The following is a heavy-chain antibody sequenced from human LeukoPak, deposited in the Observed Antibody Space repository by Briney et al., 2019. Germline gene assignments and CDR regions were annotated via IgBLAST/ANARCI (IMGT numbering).Heavy chain of an antibody. CDR2: IHPPDSDT. V-gene: IGHV5-51*01. CDR1: GYSFTSYW. D-gene: IGHD2-15*01. CDR3: SRWGGYCGCGICYTLYYFAS. Sequence: GESLKISCQGSGYSFTSYWIVWGRQMPGKDLEWMGIIHPPDSDTRYSPSFQGHVTISADKSISTAYLQWNSLKASDTAMYYCSRWGGYCGCGICYTLYYFASWRQGTLVNVPS. J-gene: IGHJ4*02.